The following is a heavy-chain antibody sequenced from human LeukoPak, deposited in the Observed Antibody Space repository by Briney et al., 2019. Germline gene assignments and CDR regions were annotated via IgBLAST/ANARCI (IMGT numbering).Heavy chain of an antibody. CDR1: GYTFTSYA. CDR3: ARVPGSRTINFDY. J-gene: IGHJ4*02. V-gene: IGHV1-3*01. D-gene: IGHD1-26*01. Sequence: ASVKVSCKASGYTFTSYAMHWVRQAPGQRLEWMGWINAGNGNTKYSQKFQGRVTITRDTSASTAYMELSSLRFEDTDVYYCARVPGSRTINFDYWGQGTLVTVSS. CDR2: INAGNGNT.